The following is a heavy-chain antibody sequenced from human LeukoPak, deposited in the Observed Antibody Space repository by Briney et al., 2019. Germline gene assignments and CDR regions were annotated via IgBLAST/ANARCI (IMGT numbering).Heavy chain of an antibody. CDR2: IYYSGTT. CDR3: ARHFYGGSGAFDI. J-gene: IGHJ3*02. V-gene: IGHV4-59*08. D-gene: IGHD4-23*01. Sequence: SETLALTCTVSGGSISGYYWSWIRQPPGKGLEWIGYIYYSGTTYYNPSLKSRVTMSVDTSKNQFSLKLSSVTAADTAVYYCARHFYGGSGAFDIWGQGTMVTVSS. CDR1: GGSISGYY.